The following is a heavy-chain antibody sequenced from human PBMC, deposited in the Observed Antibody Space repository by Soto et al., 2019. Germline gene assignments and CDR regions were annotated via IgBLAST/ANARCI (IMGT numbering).Heavy chain of an antibody. J-gene: IGHJ4*02. CDR2: ISYDGSNK. D-gene: IGHD2-21*02. Sequence: QVQLVESGGGVVQPGRSLRLSCAASRFTFSGYGMHWVRQAPGKGLEWVAVISYDGSNKFYADSVKGRFTISRDNSKNTLYLQLNSLRAEDTAVEYCAKGGRAYCGGDCRYYFDYWGQGTLVTVSS. CDR3: AKGGRAYCGGDCRYYFDY. CDR1: RFTFSGYG. V-gene: IGHV3-30*18.